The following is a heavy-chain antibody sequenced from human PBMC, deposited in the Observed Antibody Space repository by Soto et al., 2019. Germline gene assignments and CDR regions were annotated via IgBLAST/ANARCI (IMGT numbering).Heavy chain of an antibody. CDR2: NYNSGST. V-gene: IGHV4-30-2*01. J-gene: IGHJ5*02. D-gene: IGHD2-15*01. CDR3: ARVVVAAQGGWFDP. Sequence: SETLSLTCAVFGGSFSVYYWSWIRQPPGKGLEWVGYNYNSGSTHYNPSLKSRVTISVDRSKNQFSLKLTSVTAADTAVYYCARVVVAAQGGWFDPWGQGTLVTVSS. CDR1: GGSFSVYY.